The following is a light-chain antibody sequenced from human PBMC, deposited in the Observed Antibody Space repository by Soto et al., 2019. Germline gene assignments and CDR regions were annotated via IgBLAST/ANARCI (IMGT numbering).Light chain of an antibody. J-gene: IGKJ3*01. Sequence: DIQMTQSPSTLSASVGDRVTITCRASQSISSWLAWYQQKPGKAPKLLIYDASSLERGVPSRFSGSGSGTEFTLTIISLQPDDFATYYCQQYKSYSFTFGPGTKVDIK. CDR3: QQYKSYSFT. V-gene: IGKV1-5*01. CDR1: QSISSW. CDR2: DAS.